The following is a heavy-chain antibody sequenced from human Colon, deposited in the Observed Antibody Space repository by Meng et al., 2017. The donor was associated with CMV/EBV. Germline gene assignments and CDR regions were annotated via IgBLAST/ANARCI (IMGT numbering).Heavy chain of an antibody. D-gene: IGHD3-10*01. V-gene: IGHV3-11*04. CDR2: ISSSGSTI. CDR1: GLTFSDYY. J-gene: IGHJ4*02. CDR3: ARGGSGSYYNTRN. Sequence: CAASGLTFSDYYMSWIRQAPGKGLEWVSYISSSGSTIYYADSVKGRFTISRDNAKNSLYLQMNSLRAEDTAVYYCARGGSGSYYNTRNWGQGTLVTVSS.